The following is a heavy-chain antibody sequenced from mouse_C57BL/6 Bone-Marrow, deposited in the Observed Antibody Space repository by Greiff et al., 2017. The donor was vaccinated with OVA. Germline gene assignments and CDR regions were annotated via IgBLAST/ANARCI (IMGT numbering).Heavy chain of an antibody. CDR1: GYTFTSYW. CDR2: IDPSDSET. Sequence: QVQLQQPGAELVRPGSSVKLSCKASGYTFTSYWMHWVKQRPIQGLEWIGNIDPSDSETHYNQKFKDKATLTVDKSSSTAYMQLSSLTSEDAAVYYCARGSKGYAMDYWGQGTSVTVSS. J-gene: IGHJ4*01. V-gene: IGHV1-52*01. CDR3: ARGSKGYAMDY. D-gene: IGHD2-5*01.